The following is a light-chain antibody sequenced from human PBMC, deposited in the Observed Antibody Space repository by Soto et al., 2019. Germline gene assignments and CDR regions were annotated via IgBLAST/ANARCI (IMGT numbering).Light chain of an antibody. Sequence: DIQMTQSPSTLSASVGDRVTITCRASQSINNWLAWYQQKPGKAPKSLIYMASTLESGVPSRYSDSGSGKEFPFTISRLQSDYFTTYYCQQYNTYSKSFGQGTNVEIE. CDR1: QSINNW. V-gene: IGKV1-5*03. J-gene: IGKJ1*01. CDR2: MAS. CDR3: QQYNTYSKS.